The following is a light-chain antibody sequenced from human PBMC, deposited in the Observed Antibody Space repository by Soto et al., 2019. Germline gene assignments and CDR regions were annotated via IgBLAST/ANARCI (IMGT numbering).Light chain of an antibody. CDR1: QSVPRSY. V-gene: IGKV3-20*01. CDR2: GTS. Sequence: EIVLTQSPGTLSLSPGERPTLSCRASQSVPRSYLAWYQQKPGQAPRLLIYGTSSRATGIPDRFSGSGSGTDFTLTISRLEPEDFAVFYCQQYGSSITFGQGTRLEIK. CDR3: QQYGSSIT. J-gene: IGKJ5*01.